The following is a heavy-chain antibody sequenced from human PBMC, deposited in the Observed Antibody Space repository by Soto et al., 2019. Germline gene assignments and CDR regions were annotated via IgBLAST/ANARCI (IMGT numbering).Heavy chain of an antibody. Sequence: GGPLRLSCAAFGSTVISNYMSWVRQPTGKGLELVSVIYSGGSTYYADSVKGRFTISRDNSKNTLYLQMNSLRAEDTAVYYCARGAIVATITPQDYWGQGTLVTVSS. J-gene: IGHJ4*02. V-gene: IGHV3-66*01. D-gene: IGHD5-12*01. CDR1: GSTVISNY. CDR2: IYSGGST. CDR3: ARGAIVATITPQDY.